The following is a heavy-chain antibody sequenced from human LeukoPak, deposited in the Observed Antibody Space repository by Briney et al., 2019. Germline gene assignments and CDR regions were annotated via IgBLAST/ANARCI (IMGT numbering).Heavy chain of an antibody. J-gene: IGHJ3*02. CDR2: INPNSGGT. Sequence: ASVKVSCKASGYTFTGYYMHWVRQARGRGLEWMGRINPNSGGTNYAQKFQGRVTMTRDTSISTAYMELSRLRSADTAVYYCARATYYYDSSGYPPRWVDSAFDIWGQGTMVTVSS. CDR1: GYTFTGYY. V-gene: IGHV1-2*06. D-gene: IGHD3-22*01. CDR3: ARATYYYDSSGYPPRWVDSAFDI.